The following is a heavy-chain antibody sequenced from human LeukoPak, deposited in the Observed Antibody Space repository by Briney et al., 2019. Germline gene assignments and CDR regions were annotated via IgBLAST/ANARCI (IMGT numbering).Heavy chain of an antibody. CDR3: ASGDDTSGYYYLFDY. CDR2: ISYDGSNT. CDR1: GFTPTSYD. D-gene: IGHD3-22*01. V-gene: IGHV3-30-3*01. Sequence: GRSLRLSCAPAGFTPTSYDMHWVRHAPDKWLEWVAVISYDGSNTYHADSVKGRFTISRDNSKNTLYLQMNSLASEDTAVYYCASGDDTSGYYYLFDYWGQGTLVTVSS. J-gene: IGHJ4*02.